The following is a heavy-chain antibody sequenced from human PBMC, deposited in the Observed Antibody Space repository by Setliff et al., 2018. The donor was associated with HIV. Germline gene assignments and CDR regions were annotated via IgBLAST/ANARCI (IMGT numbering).Heavy chain of an antibody. CDR2: VYYSGTT. V-gene: IGHV4-59*01. CDR1: AFTMSSYY. CDR3: ARGPKLTTRKEGVFDT. Sequence: SETLSLTCSVSAFTMSSYYWNFFRQPPGGGLEWIGCVYYSGTTNYSPSLKSRVTISIDTSKNQFSLRLTSVTAAGTAMYYCARGPKLTTRKEGVFDTWGRGTMVTVSS. D-gene: IGHD4-17*01. J-gene: IGHJ3*02.